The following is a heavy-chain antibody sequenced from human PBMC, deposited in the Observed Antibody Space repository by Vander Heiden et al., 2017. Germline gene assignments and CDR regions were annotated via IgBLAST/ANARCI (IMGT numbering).Heavy chain of an antibody. CDR3: ARDGPYSSRTSGWFDP. D-gene: IGHD2-2*01. CDR1: GFSFRSYW. Sequence: EVQVVESGGGLVQPGGSLRLSWTACGFSFRSYWMTWVRQTPQKGLEWVANIKQDGSEKHYVDSVQGRFTISRDNAKNSLYLQMNSLRADDTALYYCARDGPYSSRTSGWFDPWGQGTLVTVSS. CDR2: IKQDGSEK. J-gene: IGHJ5*02. V-gene: IGHV3-7*01.